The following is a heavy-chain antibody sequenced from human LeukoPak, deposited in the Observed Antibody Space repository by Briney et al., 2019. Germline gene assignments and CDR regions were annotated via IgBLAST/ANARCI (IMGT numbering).Heavy chain of an antibody. CDR1: GGSISSYY. Sequence: PSETLSLTCTVSGGSISSYYWSWIRQPPGKGLEWIGYIYYSGSTNYNPSLKSRVTISVDTSKNQFSLKLSSVTAADTAVYYCAVGLDSSSVSVYYYMDGWGKGTTVTVSS. D-gene: IGHD6-13*01. CDR2: IYYSGST. CDR3: AVGLDSSSVSVYYYMDG. V-gene: IGHV4-59*01. J-gene: IGHJ6*03.